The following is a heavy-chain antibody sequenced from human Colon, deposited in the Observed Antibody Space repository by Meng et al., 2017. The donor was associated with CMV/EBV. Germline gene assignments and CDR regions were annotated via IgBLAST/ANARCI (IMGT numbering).Heavy chain of an antibody. D-gene: IGHD6-13*01. Sequence: QFQVVESWAGVKKPGSSVKVSCKASGGTFDTFTFNWVRQAPGQGLEWMGGIIPMFGSPSYSQKFRGRVTITADELEVNSLRSEDTAVYYCARGKQAGFDLWGQGTLVTVSS. V-gene: IGHV1-69*12. CDR1: GGTFDTFT. CDR2: IIPMFGSP. CDR3: ARGKQAGFDL. J-gene: IGHJ5*02.